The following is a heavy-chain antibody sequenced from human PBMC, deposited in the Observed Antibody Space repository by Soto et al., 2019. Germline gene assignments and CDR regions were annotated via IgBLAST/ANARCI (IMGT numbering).Heavy chain of an antibody. V-gene: IGHV4-59*08. D-gene: IGHD3-16*01. J-gene: IGHJ4*02. Sequence: SETLSLTCTVSGGSISGYYWSWIRQPPGKGLEWIGYIYYSGTTNYNPSLKSRVTMSVDTSVNRFSLRLTSVTAADTAIYYCARRGRSGALGGFFDLWAQGTLVTVSS. CDR3: ARRGRSGALGGFFDL. CDR1: GGSISGYY. CDR2: IYYSGTT.